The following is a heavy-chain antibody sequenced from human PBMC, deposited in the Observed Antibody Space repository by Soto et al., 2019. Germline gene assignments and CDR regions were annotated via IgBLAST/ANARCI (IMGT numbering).Heavy chain of an antibody. J-gene: IGHJ5*02. CDR3: AREIAARGWFDP. V-gene: IGHV3-21*01. D-gene: IGHD6-6*01. CDR1: GFTFSSYS. Sequence: NPGGSLRLSCAASGFTFSSYSMNWVRQAPGKGLEWASSISSSSSYIYYADSVKGRFTISRDNAKNSLYLQMNSLRAEDTAVYYCAREIAARGWFDPWGQGTLVTVSS. CDR2: ISSSSSYI.